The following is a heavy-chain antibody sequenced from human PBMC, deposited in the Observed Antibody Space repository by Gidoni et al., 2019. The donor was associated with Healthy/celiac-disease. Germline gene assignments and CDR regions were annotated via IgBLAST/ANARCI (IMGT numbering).Heavy chain of an antibody. Sequence: QVQLVQSGAEVKKPGASVKVSCKASGYTFTSYAMHWVRQAPGQRLEWMGWINAGNGNTKYSQKFQGRVTITRDTSASTAYMELSSLRSEDTAVYYCARVKVAGIQLLEKGAFDIWGQGTMVTVSS. D-gene: IGHD5-18*01. CDR3: ARVKVAGIQLLEKGAFDI. J-gene: IGHJ3*02. CDR1: GYTFTSYA. V-gene: IGHV1-3*01. CDR2: INAGNGNT.